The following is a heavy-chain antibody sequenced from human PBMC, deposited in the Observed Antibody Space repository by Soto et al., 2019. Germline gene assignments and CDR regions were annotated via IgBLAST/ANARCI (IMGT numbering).Heavy chain of an antibody. CDR2: INDVGRST. D-gene: IGHD2-15*01. V-gene: IGHV3-23*01. CDR1: GFTFSNYA. CDR3: AKGSDGGRPYYFDS. Sequence: GGSLRLSCAASGFTFSNYAMSWARQAPGKGLEWVSAINDVGRSTYSADSVKGRFTISRDNSKNTLSLQMNSLRAEDTAIYYCAKGSDGGRPYYFDSWGLGTLVTVSS. J-gene: IGHJ4*02.